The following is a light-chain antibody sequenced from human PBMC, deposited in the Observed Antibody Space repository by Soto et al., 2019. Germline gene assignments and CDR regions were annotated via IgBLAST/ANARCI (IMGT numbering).Light chain of an antibody. V-gene: IGLV4-69*01. CDR1: SGHSSYA. CDR2: LNSDGSH. CDR3: QTWDTGVWV. J-gene: IGLJ2*01. Sequence: QAVLTQSPSASASLGASVKLTCTLSSGHSSYAIAWHQQQPEKGPRYLMKLNSDGSHSKGDGIPDRFSGSSSGAERYLTVSSLQSEDEADYYCQTWDTGVWVFGGGTKPTVL.